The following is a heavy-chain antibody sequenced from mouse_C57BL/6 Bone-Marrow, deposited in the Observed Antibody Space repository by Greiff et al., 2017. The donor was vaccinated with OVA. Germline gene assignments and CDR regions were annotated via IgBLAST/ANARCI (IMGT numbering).Heavy chain of an antibody. Sequence: EVKLQESGPGLAKPSQTLSLTCSVTGYSITSDYWNWIRKFPGNKLEYMGYISYSGSTYSNPSPKSRISITRDTSKNQYYLQLNSVTTEDTATYYCARTPLLDGWYFDVWGTGTTVTVSS. J-gene: IGHJ1*03. D-gene: IGHD1-1*01. CDR1: GYSITSDY. CDR2: ISYSGST. V-gene: IGHV3-8*01. CDR3: ARTPLLDGWYFDV.